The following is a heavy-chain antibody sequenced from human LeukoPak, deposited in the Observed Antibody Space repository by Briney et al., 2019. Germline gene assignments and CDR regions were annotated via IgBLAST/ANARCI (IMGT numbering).Heavy chain of an antibody. D-gene: IGHD1/OR15-1a*01. CDR1: GITIRSSG. V-gene: IGHV3-23*01. J-gene: IGHJ4*02. CDR3: TKDEGWEHHY. Sequence: GGSQRLSCAASGITIRSSGMSWVRQAPGKGLEWGSGISASDGNTYYADSAQGRFTISRDSSENPLYLQMNRLRAGDTAIYYCTKDEGWEHHYWGQGTLVTVSS. CDR2: ISASDGNT.